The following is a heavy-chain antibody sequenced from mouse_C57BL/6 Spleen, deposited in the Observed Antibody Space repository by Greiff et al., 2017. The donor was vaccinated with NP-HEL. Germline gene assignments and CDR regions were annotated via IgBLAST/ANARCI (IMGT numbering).Heavy chain of an antibody. D-gene: IGHD2-3*01. Sequence: VVKPGASVKLSCKSSGYTFTEYTIHWVKQRSGQGLEWIGWFYPGSGSIKYNEKFKDKATLTADKSSSTVYMELSRLTSEDSAVYFCARHEEYDGYYALFDYWGQGTTLTVSS. CDR2: FYPGSGSI. J-gene: IGHJ2*01. V-gene: IGHV1-62-2*01. CDR3: ARHEEYDGYYALFDY. CDR1: GYTFTEYT.